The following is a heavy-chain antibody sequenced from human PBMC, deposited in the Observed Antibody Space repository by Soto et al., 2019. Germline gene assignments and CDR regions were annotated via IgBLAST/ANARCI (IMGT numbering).Heavy chain of an antibody. Sequence: PGGSLRLPCAASGFTFSSYSMNWVRQAPGKGLEWVSSIISSSSYIYYADSVKGRFTISRDNAKNSLYLQMNSLRAEDTAVYYCARDLRITIFGVAPPFDPWGQGTLVTVSS. CDR2: IISSSSYI. V-gene: IGHV3-21*01. J-gene: IGHJ5*02. CDR1: GFTFSSYS. D-gene: IGHD3-3*01. CDR3: ARDLRITIFGVAPPFDP.